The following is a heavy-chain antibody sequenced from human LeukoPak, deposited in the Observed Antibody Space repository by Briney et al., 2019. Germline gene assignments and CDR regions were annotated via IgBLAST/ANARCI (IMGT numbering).Heavy chain of an antibody. D-gene: IGHD3-3*01. J-gene: IGHJ4*02. V-gene: IGHV3-30*18. CDR1: GFTFSSYG. Sequence: GGSLRLSCAASGFTFSSYGMHWVRQAPGKGLEWVAVISYDGSNKYYADSVKGRFTISRDNSKNTLYLQMNSLRAEDTAVYYCAKEPLEYYDFWSPLDYWGQGTLVTVSS. CDR3: AKEPLEYYDFWSPLDY. CDR2: ISYDGSNK.